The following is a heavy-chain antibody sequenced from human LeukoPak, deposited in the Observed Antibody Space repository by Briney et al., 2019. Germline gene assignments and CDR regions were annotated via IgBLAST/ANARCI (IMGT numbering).Heavy chain of an antibody. D-gene: IGHD6-19*01. CDR3: ARAQWLVPPYFDF. CDR1: GYSISSNYY. CDR2: IYRTGRT. V-gene: IGHV4-38-2*01. J-gene: IGHJ4*02. Sequence: SETLSLTCAVSGYSISSNYYWGWIRQPPGKGLEWIGSIYRTGRTYYNPSLKSRVTISVDTSKNQFSLKLNSVTAADTAVYYCARAQWLVPPYFDFWGQGTLVTVSS.